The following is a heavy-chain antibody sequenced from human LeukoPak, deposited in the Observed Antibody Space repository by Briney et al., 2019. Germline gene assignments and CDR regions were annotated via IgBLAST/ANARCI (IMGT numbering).Heavy chain of an antibody. CDR3: ARDGAYSGSYSALDY. CDR1: GFTFSSYS. J-gene: IGHJ4*02. CDR2: ISSSSYI. D-gene: IGHD1-26*01. Sequence: PGGSLRLSCAASGFTFSSYSMNWVRQAPGKGLEWVSSISSSSYIYYADSVKGRFTISRDNAKNSLYLQMNSLRAEDTAVYYCARDGAYSGSYSALDYWGQGTLVTVSS. V-gene: IGHV3-21*01.